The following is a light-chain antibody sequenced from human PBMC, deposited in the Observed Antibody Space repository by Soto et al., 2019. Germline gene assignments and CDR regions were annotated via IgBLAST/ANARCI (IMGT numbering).Light chain of an antibody. V-gene: IGLV2-8*01. J-gene: IGLJ1*01. CDR3: QSYDSSLTTFV. Sequence: QSALTQPPSASGSRGQSVTISCSGTSSDLGAYNYVSWYQQHPGKAPKVVIYEVSKRPSGVPDRFSGSKSGSSASLAITGLQAEDEADYYCQSYDSSLTTFVFGTGTKLTVL. CDR1: SSDLGAYNY. CDR2: EVS.